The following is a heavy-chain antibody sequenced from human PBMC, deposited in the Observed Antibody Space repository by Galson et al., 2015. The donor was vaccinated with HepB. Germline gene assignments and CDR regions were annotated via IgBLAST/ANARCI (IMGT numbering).Heavy chain of an antibody. J-gene: IGHJ4*02. Sequence: SLRLSCAASGFTFSGYGMHWVRQAPGKGLEWVAVISYDGSNKYYADSVKGRFTISRDNSKNTLYLQMNSLRAEDTAVYYCAKDYVAVAGTDYFDYWGQGTLVTVSS. CDR2: ISYDGSNK. CDR1: GFTFSGYG. V-gene: IGHV3-30*18. CDR3: AKDYVAVAGTDYFDY. D-gene: IGHD6-19*01.